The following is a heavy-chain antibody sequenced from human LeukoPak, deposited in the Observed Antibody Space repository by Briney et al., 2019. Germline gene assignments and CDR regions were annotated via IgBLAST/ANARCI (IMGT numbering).Heavy chain of an antibody. D-gene: IGHD2-2*01. CDR3: ARDLELASKQVVPAAMGY. Sequence: ASVKVSCKASGYTFTSYGISWVQQAPGQGLEWMGWISAYNGNTNYAQKLQGRVTMTTDTSTSTAYMELRSLRSDDTAVYYCARDLELASKQVVPAAMGYWGQGTLVTVSS. CDR1: GYTFTSYG. CDR2: ISAYNGNT. J-gene: IGHJ4*02. V-gene: IGHV1-18*01.